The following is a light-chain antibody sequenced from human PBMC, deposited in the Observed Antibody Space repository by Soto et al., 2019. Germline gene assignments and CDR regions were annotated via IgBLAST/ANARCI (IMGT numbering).Light chain of an antibody. Sequence: DIQITQSPSSLSASVGDRVTITCRASQSISSYLNWYQQKPAKATKLLIYAASSLQTGVPSRFSGSGSGTDFTLIFISLQAKDFASYYCQKSYSTGGKLGQGTKV. CDR2: AAS. V-gene: IGKV1-39*01. J-gene: IGKJ1*01. CDR3: QKSYSTGGK. CDR1: QSISSY.